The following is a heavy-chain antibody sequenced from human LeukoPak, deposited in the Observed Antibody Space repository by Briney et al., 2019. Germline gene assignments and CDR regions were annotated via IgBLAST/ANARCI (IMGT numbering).Heavy chain of an antibody. D-gene: IGHD3-22*01. CDR2: INHSGST. V-gene: IGHV4-34*01. CDR1: GGSFSGYY. J-gene: IGHJ6*03. Sequence: SETLSLTCAVYGGSFSGYYWSWIRQPPGKGLEWIGEINHSGSTNYNPSLKSRVTISVDTSKNQFSLKLSSVTAADTAVYYCARYKRGSGYYYYMDVWGKGTTVTVSS. CDR3: ARYKRGSGYYYYMDV.